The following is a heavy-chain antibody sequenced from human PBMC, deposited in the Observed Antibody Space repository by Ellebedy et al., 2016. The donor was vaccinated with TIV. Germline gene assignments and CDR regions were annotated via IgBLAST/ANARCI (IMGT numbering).Heavy chain of an antibody. D-gene: IGHD2-15*01. Sequence: ASVKVSXXAFGYTFTSHWMHWVRQAPGQGLEWMGVINPSGDRTTYAQNFQGRVTMTRDTSTSTDYMELRSLRSDDTAVYYCARGIDIVVVVDYYYGMDVWGQGTTVTVSS. CDR3: ARGIDIVVVVDYYYGMDV. CDR1: GYTFTSHW. V-gene: IGHV1-46*01. CDR2: INPSGDRT. J-gene: IGHJ6*02.